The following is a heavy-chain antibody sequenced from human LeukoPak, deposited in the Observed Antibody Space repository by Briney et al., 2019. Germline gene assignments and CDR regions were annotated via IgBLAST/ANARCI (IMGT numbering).Heavy chain of an antibody. CDR3: AKDRDLGGSSYYFDY. CDR2: ISYDGSDK. CDR1: GFTFSSYG. J-gene: IGHJ4*02. D-gene: IGHD1-26*01. Sequence: PGGSLRLSCAASGFTFSSYGMRWVRQAPGKGLEWVAVISYDGSDKKYADSVKGRFTISRDNSKNTLYLQMNSLRAEDTAVYYCAKDRDLGGSSYYFDYWGQGTLVTVSS. V-gene: IGHV3-30*18.